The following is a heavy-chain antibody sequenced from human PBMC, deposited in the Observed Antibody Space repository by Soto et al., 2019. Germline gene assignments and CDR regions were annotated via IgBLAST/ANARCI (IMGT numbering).Heavy chain of an antibody. CDR3: ARGDWLLSGGAFDI. CDR2: MNPNSGNT. CDR1: GYTFTSYD. Sequence: ASVKVSCKASGYTFTSYDINWVRQATGQGLEWMGWMNPNSGNTGYAQKFQGRVTMTRNTSISTACMELSSLRSEDTAVYYCARGDWLLSGGAFDIWGQGTMVTVSS. V-gene: IGHV1-8*01. J-gene: IGHJ3*02. D-gene: IGHD2-2*01.